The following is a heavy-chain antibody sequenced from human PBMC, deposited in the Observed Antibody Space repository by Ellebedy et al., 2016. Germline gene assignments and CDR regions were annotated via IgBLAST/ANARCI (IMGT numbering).Heavy chain of an antibody. D-gene: IGHD6-6*01. Sequence: ASVKVSCXASGGTFSSYAISWVRQAPGQGLEWMGWMNPNSGNTGYAQKLQGRVTMTTDTSTSTAYMELSSLRSEDTAVYYCASQQLETSVDYWGQGTLDTVSS. CDR1: GGTFSSYA. CDR2: MNPNSGNT. V-gene: IGHV1-8*02. CDR3: ASQQLETSVDY. J-gene: IGHJ4*02.